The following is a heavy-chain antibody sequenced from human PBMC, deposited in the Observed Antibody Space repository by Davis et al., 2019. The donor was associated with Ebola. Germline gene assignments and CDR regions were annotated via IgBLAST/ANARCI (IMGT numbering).Heavy chain of an antibody. CDR1: GFTFSSYG. Sequence: GESLKISCAASGFTFSSYGMHWVRQAPGKGLEWVAVIWYDGSNKYYADSVKGRFTISRDNSKNTLYLQMNSLRAEDTAVYYCARDQEYSSYWGQGTLVTVSS. J-gene: IGHJ4*02. CDR2: IWYDGSNK. CDR3: ARDQEYSSY. D-gene: IGHD6-6*01. V-gene: IGHV3-33*01.